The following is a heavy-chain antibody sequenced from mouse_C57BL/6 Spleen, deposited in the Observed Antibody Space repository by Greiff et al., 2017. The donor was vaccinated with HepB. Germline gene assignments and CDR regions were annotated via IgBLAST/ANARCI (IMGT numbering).Heavy chain of an antibody. D-gene: IGHD1-1*01. CDR2: ISSGSSTI. J-gene: IGHJ1*03. CDR3: ARITTEGYFDV. Sequence: EVKLVESGGGLVKPGGSLKLSCAASGFTFSDYGMHWVRQAPEKGLEWVAYISSGSSTIYYADTVKGRFTISRDNAKNTLFLQMTSLRSEDTAMYYCARITTEGYFDVWGTGTTVTVSS. CDR1: GFTFSDYG. V-gene: IGHV5-17*01.